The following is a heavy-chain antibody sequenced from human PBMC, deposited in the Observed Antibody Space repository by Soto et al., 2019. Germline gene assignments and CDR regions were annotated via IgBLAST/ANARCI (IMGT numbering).Heavy chain of an antibody. CDR3: TTDIVVVPAASPFSNY. V-gene: IGHV3-15*01. J-gene: IGHJ4*02. CDR1: GFTFSNAW. CDR2: IKSKTDGGTT. D-gene: IGHD2-2*01. Sequence: VQLVESGGGLVKPGGSLRLSCAASGFTFSNAWMSWVRQAPGKGLEWVGRIKSKTDGGTTDYAAPVKGRFTISRDDSKNTLYLQMNSLKTEDTAVYYCTTDIVVVPAASPFSNYWGQGTLVTVSS.